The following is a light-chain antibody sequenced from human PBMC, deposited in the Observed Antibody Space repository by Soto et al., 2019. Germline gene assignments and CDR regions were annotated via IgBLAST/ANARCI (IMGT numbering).Light chain of an antibody. CDR3: QLWDSSSDYV. CDR2: DDS. CDR1: NIGSKS. J-gene: IGLJ3*02. V-gene: IGLV3-21*02. Sequence: SYELSQPPSVSVAPGQTARITCGGNNIGSKSVHWYQQKPGQAPVLVVYDDSDRPSGIPERFSGSNPGNTATLTISRVEVGDESDYHCQLWDSSSDYVFGGGTQLTVL.